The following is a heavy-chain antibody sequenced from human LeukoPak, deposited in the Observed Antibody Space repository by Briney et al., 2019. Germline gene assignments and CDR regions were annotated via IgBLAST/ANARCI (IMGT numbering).Heavy chain of an antibody. Sequence: GGSLRLSCAASGFTFSDYWMHWVRQDPGKGLVWVSRINKDGIYTYHADSVKGRFSISRDNAKNTLYLQMNSLRVEDTAVYYCAGEKGSSSYVLDIWGQGTMVTVSS. CDR1: GFTFSDYW. CDR2: INKDGIYT. J-gene: IGHJ3*02. D-gene: IGHD6-13*01. CDR3: AGEKGSSSYVLDI. V-gene: IGHV3-74*01.